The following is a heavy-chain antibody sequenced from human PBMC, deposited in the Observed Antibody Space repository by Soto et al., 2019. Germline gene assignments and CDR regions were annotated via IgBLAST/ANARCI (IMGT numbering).Heavy chain of an antibody. Sequence: NPSETLSLTCAVYGGSFSGYYWSWIRQPPGKGLEWIGEINHSGSTNYNPSLKSRVTISVDTSKNQFSLKLSSVTAADTAVYYCARGGTIFGVVTNNYYYYYGMDVWGQGTTVTVSS. D-gene: IGHD3-3*01. CDR2: INHSGST. V-gene: IGHV4-34*01. J-gene: IGHJ6*02. CDR1: GGSFSGYY. CDR3: ARGGTIFGVVTNNYYYYYGMDV.